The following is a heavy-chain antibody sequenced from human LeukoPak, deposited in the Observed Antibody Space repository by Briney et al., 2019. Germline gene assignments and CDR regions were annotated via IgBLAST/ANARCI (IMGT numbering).Heavy chain of an antibody. V-gene: IGHV3-7*01. CDR1: GLTFSSSW. CDR3: ARDLAYSRLDY. J-gene: IGHJ4*02. CDR2: INPDGNKK. Sequence: GGSLRLSCAVSGLTFSSSWMDWVRQAPGKGLEWVASINPDGNKKYSADSVKGRFTISRDNAENSLYLQMNNLRVEDTAFYYCARDLAYSRLDYWGQGMLVTVSS. D-gene: IGHD5-18*01.